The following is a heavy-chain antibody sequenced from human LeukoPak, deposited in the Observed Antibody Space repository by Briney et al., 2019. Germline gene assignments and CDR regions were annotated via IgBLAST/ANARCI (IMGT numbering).Heavy chain of an antibody. CDR3: AREHNSGWFDY. CDR1: GFTFSTYN. J-gene: IGHJ5*01. Sequence: PGGSLRLSCAASGFTFSTYNIHWVRQAPGKGLEWVAVISYDGNNIFYADSVKGRFTISRDSSRNTLYLQMNSLRPEDTALYYCAREHNSGWFDYWGQGTLVTVSS. D-gene: IGHD3-22*01. V-gene: IGHV3-30-3*01. CDR2: ISYDGNNI.